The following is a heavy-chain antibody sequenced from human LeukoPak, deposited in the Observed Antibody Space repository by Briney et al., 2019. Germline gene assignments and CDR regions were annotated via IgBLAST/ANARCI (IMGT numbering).Heavy chain of an antibody. J-gene: IGHJ4*02. CDR3: ARTPRAGLGNFDY. Sequence: GASVKVSCKASGYTSTGYYMHWVRQAPGQGLEWMGWINPNSGGTNYAQKFQGRVTMTRDTSISTAYMELSRLRSDDTAVYYCARTPRAGLGNFDYWGQGTLVTVSS. D-gene: IGHD2-15*01. CDR2: INPNSGGT. CDR1: GYTSTGYY. V-gene: IGHV1-2*02.